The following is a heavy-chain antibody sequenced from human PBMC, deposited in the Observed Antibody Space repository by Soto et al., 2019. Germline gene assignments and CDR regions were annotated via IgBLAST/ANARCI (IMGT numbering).Heavy chain of an antibody. Sequence: QVQLVQSGAEVKKPGSSVNVSCKTSGGTFGNSAVAWVRQPPGQGLEWMGGIVPMFGTSNYAQKFQCRLTITADESTSTGYMELSSLRSDDTAVYYCARDGYPEYAFWRCPLGGGRFDPWGQGTLVTVS. V-gene: IGHV1-69*12. CDR2: IVPMFGTS. CDR3: ARDGYPEYAFWRCPLGGGRFDP. CDR1: GGTFGNSA. J-gene: IGHJ5*02. D-gene: IGHD3-3*01.